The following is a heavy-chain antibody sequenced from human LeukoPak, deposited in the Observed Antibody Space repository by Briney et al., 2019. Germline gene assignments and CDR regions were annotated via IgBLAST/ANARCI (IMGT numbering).Heavy chain of an antibody. Sequence: PSETLSLTCTVSGGSISSYYWSWIRQPPGKGLEWIGYIYYSGSTNYNPYLKSRVTMSVDTSKNQFSLQLSSVTAADTAVYYCARYRSGSFDYWGQGTLVTVSS. CDR3: ARYRSGSFDY. J-gene: IGHJ4*02. V-gene: IGHV4-59*12. CDR1: GGSISSYY. CDR2: IYYSGST. D-gene: IGHD5-12*01.